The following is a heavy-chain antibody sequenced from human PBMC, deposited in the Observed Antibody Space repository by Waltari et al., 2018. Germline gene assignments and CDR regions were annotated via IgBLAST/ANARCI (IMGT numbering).Heavy chain of an antibody. V-gene: IGHV4-59*01. CDR1: GGSIVVSS. D-gene: IGHD1-26*01. J-gene: IGHJ6*03. CDR3: ARRVRGWELGYYYMDV. Sequence: QVRLQESAPGLVKPSETLSLTCTFPGGSIVVSSGTWFRQPPGKGLEWIGYIYYSGSTNYNPSLKSRVTISVDTSKNQFSLKLSSVTAADTAVYYCARRVRGWELGYYYMDVWGKGTTVTVSS. CDR2: IYYSGST.